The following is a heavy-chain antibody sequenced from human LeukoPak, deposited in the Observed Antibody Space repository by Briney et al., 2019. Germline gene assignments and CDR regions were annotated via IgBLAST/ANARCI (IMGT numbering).Heavy chain of an antibody. D-gene: IGHD1-26*01. Sequence: SVKVSCKASGYTFTGYYMHWVRQAPGQGLEWMGWINPNSGGTNYAQKFQGRVTMTRDTSISTAYMELSRLRSDDTAVYYCARGIDQWESYNWFDPWGQGTLVTVSS. V-gene: IGHV1-2*02. CDR3: ARGIDQWESYNWFDP. J-gene: IGHJ5*02. CDR1: GYTFTGYY. CDR2: INPNSGGT.